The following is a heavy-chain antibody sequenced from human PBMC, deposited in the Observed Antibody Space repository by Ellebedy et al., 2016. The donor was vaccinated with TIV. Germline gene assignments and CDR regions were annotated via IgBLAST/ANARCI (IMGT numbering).Heavy chain of an antibody. D-gene: IGHD3-10*02. CDR3: ARRGTMFRRNYYGMEV. J-gene: IGHJ6*02. Sequence: GESLKISXEGSGYSFTNYWIAWVRQMPGKGLEWMGIIYPGDSDTRYGPSFQGQVTISADKSISTAYLQWSGLKASDTAIYYCARRGTMFRRNYYGMEVWGQGTTVIVSS. CDR1: GYSFTNYW. V-gene: IGHV5-51*01. CDR2: IYPGDSDT.